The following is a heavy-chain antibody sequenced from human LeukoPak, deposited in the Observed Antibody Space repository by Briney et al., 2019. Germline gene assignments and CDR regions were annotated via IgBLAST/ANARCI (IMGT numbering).Heavy chain of an antibody. CDR3: ARGSRIQLGAFDI. CDR1: GGSFSGYY. J-gene: IGHJ3*02. Sequence: PSETLSLTCAVYGGSFSGYYWSWIRQPPGKGLEWIGEINHSGSTNYNPSLKSRVTISVDTSKNQLSLKLSSVTAADTAVYYCARGSRIQLGAFDIWGQGTMVTVSS. D-gene: IGHD5-18*01. V-gene: IGHV4-34*01. CDR2: INHSGST.